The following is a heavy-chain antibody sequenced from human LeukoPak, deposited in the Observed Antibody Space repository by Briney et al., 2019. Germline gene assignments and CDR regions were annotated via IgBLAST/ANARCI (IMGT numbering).Heavy chain of an antibody. CDR2: IYYSGST. J-gene: IGHJ4*02. CDR3: ARLASGSSTH. Sequence: SETPSLTCTVSGGSIGSSSYYRGWIRQPPGKGLEWIGSIYYSGSTYYNPSLKSRVTISVDTSKNQFSLKLSSVTAADTAVYYCARLASGSSTHWGQGTLVTVSS. CDR1: GGSIGSSSYY. V-gene: IGHV4-39*07. D-gene: IGHD1-26*01.